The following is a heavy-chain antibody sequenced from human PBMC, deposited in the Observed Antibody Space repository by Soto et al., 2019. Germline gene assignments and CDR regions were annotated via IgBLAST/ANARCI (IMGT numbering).Heavy chain of an antibody. Sequence: GGSLRLSCAASGFTFSSYWMSWVRQAPGKGLEWVANIKQDGSEKYYVDSVKGRFTISRDNAKNSLYLQMNSLRAEDTAVYYCARSIPLGYCSGGSCKTHAFDIWGQGTMVTVSS. D-gene: IGHD2-15*01. V-gene: IGHV3-7*01. CDR1: GFTFSSYW. J-gene: IGHJ3*02. CDR3: ARSIPLGYCSGGSCKTHAFDI. CDR2: IKQDGSEK.